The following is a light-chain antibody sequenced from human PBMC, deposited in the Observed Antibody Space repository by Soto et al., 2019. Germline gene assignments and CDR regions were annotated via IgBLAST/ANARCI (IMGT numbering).Light chain of an antibody. CDR2: AAS. CDR3: QQANSFPLT. CDR1: QGVSDW. Sequence: DIQMPQSPSSVSASVGDSVTITCRASQGVSDWVAWYQQNPGEAPKLLIYAASSLQSGVPSRFSGSGSGTDFTLTISRLQPEDFATYYCQQANSFPLTFGGGTKV. J-gene: IGKJ4*01. V-gene: IGKV1-12*01.